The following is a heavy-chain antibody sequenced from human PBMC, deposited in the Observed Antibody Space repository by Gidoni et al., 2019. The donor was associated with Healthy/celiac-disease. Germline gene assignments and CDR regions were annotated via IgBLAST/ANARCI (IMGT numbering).Heavy chain of an antibody. J-gene: IGHJ4*02. CDR2: ISYDGSNK. V-gene: IGHV3-30-3*01. Sequence: QVQLVESGGGVVQPGRSLRLSCAASGFTFSRYAMHWGRQAPGKGLEWVAVISYDGSNKYYADSVKGRFTISRDNSKNTLYLQMNSLRAEDTAVYYCARDKWLWSLAYYFDYWGQGTLVTVSS. CDR3: ARDKWLWSLAYYFDY. CDR1: GFTFSRYA. D-gene: IGHD3-3*02.